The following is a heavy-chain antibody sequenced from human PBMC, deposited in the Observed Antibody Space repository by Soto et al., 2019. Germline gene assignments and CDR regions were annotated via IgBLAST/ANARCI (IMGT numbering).Heavy chain of an antibody. CDR2: ISYDGSNK. D-gene: IGHD5-18*01. CDR1: GFTFSSYG. CDR3: AKGRGLRGYSYGPDDWYFDL. Sequence: QVQLVESGGGVVQPGRSLRLSCAASGFTFSSYGMHWVRQAPGKGLEWVAVISYDGSNKYYADSVKGRFTMSRDNSKNTLYLQTNSLGAEDTAVYYCAKGRGLRGYSYGPDDWYFDLWGRGTLVTVSS. J-gene: IGHJ2*01. V-gene: IGHV3-30*18.